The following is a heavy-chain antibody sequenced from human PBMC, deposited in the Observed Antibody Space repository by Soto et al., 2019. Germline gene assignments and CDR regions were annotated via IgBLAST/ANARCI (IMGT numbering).Heavy chain of an antibody. V-gene: IGHV1-3*01. J-gene: IGHJ6*03. Sequence: ASVKVSCKASGYTFTSYAMHWVRQAPGQRLEWMVWINAGNGNTKYSQKFQGRVTITRDTSASTAYMELSSLRSEDTAVYYCARDGRYGEWLRLTPYYYYMDVWGKGTTVTVSS. D-gene: IGHD5-12*01. CDR3: ARDGRYGEWLRLTPYYYYMDV. CDR2: INAGNGNT. CDR1: GYTFTSYA.